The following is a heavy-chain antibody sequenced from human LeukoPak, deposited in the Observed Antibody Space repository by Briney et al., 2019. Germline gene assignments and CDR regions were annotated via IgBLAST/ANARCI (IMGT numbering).Heavy chain of an antibody. CDR2: ISSSSSYI. CDR1: GFTFSDFY. CDR3: ARSAPYSSSWFDP. Sequence: GGSLRLSCAASGFTFSDFYMSWIRQAPGKGLEWVSSISSSSSYIYYADSVKGRFTISRDNAKNSLYLQMNSLRAEDTAVYYCARSAPYSSSWFDPWGQGTLVTVSS. V-gene: IGHV3-11*06. J-gene: IGHJ5*02. D-gene: IGHD6-13*01.